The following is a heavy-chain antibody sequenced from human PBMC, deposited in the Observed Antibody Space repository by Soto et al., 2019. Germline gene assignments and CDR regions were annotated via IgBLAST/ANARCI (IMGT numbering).Heavy chain of an antibody. J-gene: IGHJ6*02. D-gene: IGHD2-8*01. V-gene: IGHV1-18*01. CDR1: GYTFTSYG. CDR3: ARDSVRYWRDGVCYQGYDYFAMDV. CDR2: ISASNGNT. Sequence: GASVKVSCKASGYTFTSYGFSWVRQAPGQGLEWMGWISASNGNTNYAQKLQGRVTMTTDTSTGTAYMELRSLRSDDTATYYCARDSVRYWRDGVCYQGYDYFAMDVWGQGTTVTVSS.